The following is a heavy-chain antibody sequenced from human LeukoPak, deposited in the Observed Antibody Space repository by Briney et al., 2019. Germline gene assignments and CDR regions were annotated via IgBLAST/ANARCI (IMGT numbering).Heavy chain of an antibody. J-gene: IGHJ1*01. Sequence: ASVKVSCKTSGYIFTNYGMHWVRQAPRQSPEWVGWINTGNGNTKSSQKFQDRLTLTRDTSASTAYMDLNSLTSEDTAVYYCARILLSDRSGHYYPHWGQGTLVTVSS. CDR2: INTGNGNT. CDR1: GYIFTNYG. D-gene: IGHD3-22*01. CDR3: ARILLSDRSGHYYPH. V-gene: IGHV1-3*04.